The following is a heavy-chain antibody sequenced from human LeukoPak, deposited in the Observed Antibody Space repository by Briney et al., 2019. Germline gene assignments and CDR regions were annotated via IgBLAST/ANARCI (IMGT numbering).Heavy chain of an antibody. CDR3: APGGYYCDS. CDR2: ISGSGGTT. Sequence: PGGSLRLSCAASGFTFSSSAMSWVRQAPGKGLEWVSAISGSGGTTSYADSVKGRFTISRDNSKNTLYLQMNSLRGEDTAVYYWAPGGYYCDSWGQGPLAPVPP. V-gene: IGHV3-23*01. CDR1: GFTFSSSA. J-gene: IGHJ4*02. D-gene: IGHD6-13*01.